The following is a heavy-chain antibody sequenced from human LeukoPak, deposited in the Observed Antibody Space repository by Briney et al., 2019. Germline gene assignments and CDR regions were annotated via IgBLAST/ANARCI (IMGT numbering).Heavy chain of an antibody. CDR2: IYYSGST. V-gene: IGHV4-31*03. D-gene: IGHD3-22*01. J-gene: IGHJ4*02. Sequence: PSETLSLTCTVSGGSISSGGYYWSWIRQHPGKGLEWIGYIYYSGSTYYNPSLKSRVTISVDTSKNQFSLKLSSVTAADTAVYYCARYYYDGSGYYSLDYWGQGTLVTVSS. CDR3: ARYYYDGSGYYSLDY. CDR1: GGSISSGGYY.